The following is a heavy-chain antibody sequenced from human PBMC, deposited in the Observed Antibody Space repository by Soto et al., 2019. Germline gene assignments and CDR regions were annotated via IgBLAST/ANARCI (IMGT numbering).Heavy chain of an antibody. J-gene: IGHJ4*02. Sequence: QVQVQESGPGLVKPSETLSLTCAVSGVSVISGSHHFLWIRQPPGKGLEWIGQTGNTNNNPSLRSRISISVDTSKNQFSLKLSSVTSADTAVYFCGVYKAGSGGTGHCGQGTLVTISS. V-gene: IGHV4-61*01. D-gene: IGHD6-19*01. CDR2: QTGNT. CDR1: GVSVISGSHH. CDR3: GVYKAGSGGTGH.